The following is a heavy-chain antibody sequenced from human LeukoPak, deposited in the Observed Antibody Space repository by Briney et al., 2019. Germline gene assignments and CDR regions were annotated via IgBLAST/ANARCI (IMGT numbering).Heavy chain of an antibody. V-gene: IGHV3-9*01. D-gene: IGHD3-16*02. CDR2: IRWNRGSI. J-gene: IGHJ4*02. CDR3: AKGGGVIQYYFDY. CDR1: GFTLDDYA. Sequence: GRSLRLSCAASGFTLDDYAMHWVRQAPGKGLEWVSGIRWNRGSIGYADSVKGRFTISRDNAKKSLYLKMNSLRAEDTALYYCAKGGGVIQYYFDYWGQGTLVTVSS.